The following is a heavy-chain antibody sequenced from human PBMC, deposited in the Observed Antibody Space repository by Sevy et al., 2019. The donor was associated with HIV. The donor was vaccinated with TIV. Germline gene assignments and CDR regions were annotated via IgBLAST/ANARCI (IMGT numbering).Heavy chain of an antibody. CDR1: GDSITSSSYY. CDR2: IFYRGNT. D-gene: IGHD6-13*01. Sequence: SETLSLTCSVSGDSITSSSYYWGWIRQPPGKGLEWFGIIFYRGNTYYNPSLKSRVTIFVDTSKNHFSLKLTSVTAADTAFYYCARRAYGSSHYFDYWGQGTLVTVSS. J-gene: IGHJ4*02. V-gene: IGHV4-39*02. CDR3: ARRAYGSSHYFDY.